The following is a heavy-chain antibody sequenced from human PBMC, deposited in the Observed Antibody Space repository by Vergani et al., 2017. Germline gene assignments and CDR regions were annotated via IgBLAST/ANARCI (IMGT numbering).Heavy chain of an antibody. Sequence: DVHLAESGGGFFQPGGSLRLSCSDSGFSFNSYWMHWVRQVPGKGLLWVSRIKSDGSITAYADSVKGRFTISRDNAQNTLYLQMNSLRVEDKGVYYCARARCIETCYMSNWLDSWGQGTLVTVSS. CDR2: IKSDGSIT. V-gene: IGHV3-74*03. CDR3: ARARCIETCYMSNWLDS. J-gene: IGHJ5*01. CDR1: GFSFNSYW. D-gene: IGHD3-9*01.